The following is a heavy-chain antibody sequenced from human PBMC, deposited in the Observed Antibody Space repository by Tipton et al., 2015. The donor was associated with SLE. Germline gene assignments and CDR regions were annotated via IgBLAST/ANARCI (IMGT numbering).Heavy chain of an antibody. D-gene: IGHD3-16*01. J-gene: IGHJ4*02. CDR2: IYAGGTS. CDR1: GFTFSSYA. CDR3: AREGESRGFDY. V-gene: IGHV3-53*05. Sequence: SLRLSCAASGFTFSSYAMAWVRQAPGKGLEWVSFIYAGGTSHYADSVKGRFTISRDNSKNTLYLQMNSLRAEDTAVYYCAREGESRGFDYWGQGTLVTVSS.